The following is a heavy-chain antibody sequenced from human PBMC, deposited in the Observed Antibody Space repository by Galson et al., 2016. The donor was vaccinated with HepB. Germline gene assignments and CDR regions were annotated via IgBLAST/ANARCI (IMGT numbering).Heavy chain of an antibody. Sequence: SLRLSCAASGFTFSTYDMHWVRQAPGKGLAWVSFISRGGDDKYYTASLRGRITIPRDDAKNSLYLQINSLTVEETAVYYCARGLRLRDSNVVVPPAPDYWGQGTLVTVSS. CDR2: ISRGGDDK. D-gene: IGHD2-2*01. CDR3: ARGLRLRDSNVVVPPAPDY. V-gene: IGHV3-21*06. J-gene: IGHJ4*02. CDR1: GFTFSTYD.